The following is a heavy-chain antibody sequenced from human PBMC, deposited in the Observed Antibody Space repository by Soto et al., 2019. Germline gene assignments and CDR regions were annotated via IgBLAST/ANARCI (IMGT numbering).Heavy chain of an antibody. CDR1: GFTFSSYA. CDR3: AKQVSPVGETKSREHYGMDV. J-gene: IGHJ6*02. D-gene: IGHD1-26*01. Sequence: EVQLLESGGGLVQPGGSLRLSCAASGFTFSSYAMSWVRQAPGKGLEWVSAISGSGGTGTYYADSVKGRFTLSRDNSKSTLYLQMNSLRVEDTAIYYCAKQVSPVGETKSREHYGMDVWGQGTTVTVSS. V-gene: IGHV3-23*01. CDR2: ISGSGGTGT.